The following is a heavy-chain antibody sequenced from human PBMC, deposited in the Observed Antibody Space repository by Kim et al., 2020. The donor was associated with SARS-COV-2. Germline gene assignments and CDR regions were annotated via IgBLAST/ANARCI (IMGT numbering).Heavy chain of an antibody. CDR1: GGSFSGYY. J-gene: IGHJ6*02. V-gene: IGHV4-34*01. D-gene: IGHD6-13*01. CDR3: ARGARIAAAGTFAFKYYGMDV. Sequence: SETLSLTCAVYGGSFSGYYWSWIRQPPGKGLEWIGEINHSGSTNYNPSLKSRVTISVDTSKNQFSLKLSSVTAADTAVYYCARGARIAAAGTFAFKYYGMDVWGQGTTVTVSS. CDR2: INHSGST.